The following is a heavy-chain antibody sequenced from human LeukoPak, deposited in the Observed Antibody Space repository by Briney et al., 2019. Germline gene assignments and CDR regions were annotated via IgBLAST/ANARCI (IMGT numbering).Heavy chain of an antibody. J-gene: IGHJ3*02. CDR3: ARRNDFWSTPDAFDN. D-gene: IGHD3-3*01. CDR2: IYYSGST. V-gene: IGHV4-59*08. CDR1: GGSISSYY. Sequence: PSETLSLTCTVSGGSISSYYWSWIRQPPGKGLEWIGYIYYSGSTNYNPSLKSRVTISVDTSKNQFSLKLSSVTAADTAVYYCARRNDFWSTPDAFDNWGQGTMVTVSS.